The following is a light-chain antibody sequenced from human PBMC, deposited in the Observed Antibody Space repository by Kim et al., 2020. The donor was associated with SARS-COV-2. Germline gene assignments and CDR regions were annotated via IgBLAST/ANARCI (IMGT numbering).Light chain of an antibody. V-gene: IGLV3-1*01. Sequence: SYELTQPPSVSVSPGQTASITCSGDKLGDKYACWYQQKPGQSPVLVIYQDSKRPSGIPERFSGSNSGNTATLTISGTQAMDEADYYCQAWDSSTKVFGTGTTVTVL. CDR1: KLGDKY. J-gene: IGLJ1*01. CDR3: QAWDSSTKV. CDR2: QDS.